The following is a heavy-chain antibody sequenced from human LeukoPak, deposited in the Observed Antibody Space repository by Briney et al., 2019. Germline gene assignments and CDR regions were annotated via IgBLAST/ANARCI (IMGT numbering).Heavy chain of an antibody. Sequence: GESLKISCKGSGYSFTSYWIGWVRLMPGKGLEWMGIIYPGDSDTRYSPSFQGHITISVDESITTAYLQWSSLKASDTAIYYCARRQQWLGDFDYWGQGTLVTVSS. CDR3: ARRQQWLGDFDY. V-gene: IGHV5-51*01. D-gene: IGHD6-19*01. CDR2: IYPGDSDT. CDR1: GYSFTSYW. J-gene: IGHJ4*02.